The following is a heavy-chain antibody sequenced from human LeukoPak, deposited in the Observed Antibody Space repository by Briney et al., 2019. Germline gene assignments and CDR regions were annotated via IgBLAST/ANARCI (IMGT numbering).Heavy chain of an antibody. Sequence: ASVKVSCTATSYISCVRQAPGQGLAWMGWIGSYEGDTYYAQKFQGIFTVTTDTSTSTAYMELRSLTSDDTAVYYCARDRWNFDDSSGSNRDFDSWGQGTLVTVSS. V-gene: IGHV1-18*01. CDR3: ARDRWNFDDSSGSNRDFDS. CDR1: TSY. J-gene: IGHJ5*01. D-gene: IGHD3-22*01. CDR2: IGSYEGDT.